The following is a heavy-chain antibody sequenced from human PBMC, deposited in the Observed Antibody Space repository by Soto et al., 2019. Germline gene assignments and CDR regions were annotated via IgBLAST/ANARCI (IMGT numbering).Heavy chain of an antibody. CDR1: GYTFTGDY. CDR2: INPNSGGT. D-gene: IGHD2-2*01. J-gene: IGHJ6*02. Sequence: ASVNVSCKASGYTFTGDYMHWVRQAPGQGLEWMGWINPNSGGTNYAQKFQGWVTMTRDTSISTAYMELSRLRSYDTAVYYCAREWGGGYCISTSCPDYYYYGMDVWRQGTTVTVSS. CDR3: AREWGGGYCISTSCPDYYYYGMDV. V-gene: IGHV1-2*04.